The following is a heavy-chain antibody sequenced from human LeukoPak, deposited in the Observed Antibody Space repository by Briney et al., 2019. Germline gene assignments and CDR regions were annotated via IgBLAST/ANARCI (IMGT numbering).Heavy chain of an antibody. V-gene: IGHV1-2*02. J-gene: IGHJ4*02. Sequence: ASVKVSCKTSGYSFTDYYIHWVRQGPGQGLEWMGWINPNNGDTGYAQRFQGTVTMTRDTPIRTAYMELSSLRSDDTAVYYCARDVSPATIKSRLVSWGQGSLVTVSS. CDR2: INPNNGDT. CDR3: ARDVSPATIKSRLVS. D-gene: IGHD5-24*01. CDR1: GYSFTDYY.